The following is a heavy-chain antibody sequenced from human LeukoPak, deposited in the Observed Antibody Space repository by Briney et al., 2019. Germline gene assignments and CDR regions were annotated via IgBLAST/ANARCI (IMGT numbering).Heavy chain of an antibody. CDR1: GFTFSTYW. J-gene: IGHJ4*02. D-gene: IGHD1-7*01. Sequence: GGSLRLSCAASGFTFSTYWMSWVRQAPGKGLEWVANIKQDGSEKYYVDSVKGRFTISRDNAKNSLYLQMNSLRAEDTAVYYCARDLLDWNYYFDYWGQGTLVTVSS. CDR3: ARDLLDWNYYFDY. V-gene: IGHV3-7*01. CDR2: IKQDGSEK.